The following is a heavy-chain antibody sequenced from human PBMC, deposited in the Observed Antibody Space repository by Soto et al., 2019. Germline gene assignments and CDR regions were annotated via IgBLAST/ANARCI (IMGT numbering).Heavy chain of an antibody. V-gene: IGHV1-18*01. CDR2: IGPSNGHT. J-gene: IGHJ4*02. CDR1: GYTFTNIG. D-gene: IGHD1-26*01. CDR3: ARGFVGTTELDY. Sequence: QVQLVQSGAEVKKPGASVSVSCKASGYTFTNIGISWVRQAPGQGLEWVGWIGPSNGHTIYAQNVQGRVTMTTYTSTTTVYMEMRSLISDDTAIYYCARGFVGTTELDYWGQGTQVTVSS.